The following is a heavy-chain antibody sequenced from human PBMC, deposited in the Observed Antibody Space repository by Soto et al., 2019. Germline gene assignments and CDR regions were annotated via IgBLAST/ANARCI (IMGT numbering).Heavy chain of an antibody. CDR3: AVGYSGLSIVVVPAAISNYYYYYMDV. V-gene: IGHV1-18*01. D-gene: IGHD2-2*01. CDR2: ISAYNGNT. J-gene: IGHJ6*03. Sequence: ASVKVSCKASGYTFTSYGISWVRQAPGQGLEWMGWISAYNGNTNYAQKLQGRVTMSTDTSTSTAYMGLRSLRSDEPAVYYCAVGYSGLSIVVVPAAISNYYYYYMDVWGKGTTVTVSS. CDR1: GYTFTSYG.